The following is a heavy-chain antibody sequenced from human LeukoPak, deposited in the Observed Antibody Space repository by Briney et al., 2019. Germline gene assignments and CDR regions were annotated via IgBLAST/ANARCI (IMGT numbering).Heavy chain of an antibody. J-gene: IGHJ4*02. CDR1: GGSISCYY. CDR3: AISEKYGSGSYDY. CDR2: IYYTGST. D-gene: IGHD3-10*01. Sequence: SETLSLTCTVSGGSISCYYWSWIRQPPGKGLEWIGYIYYTGSTNYNPSLKSRVTISVDTSKNQFSLKLSSVTAADTAVYYCAISEKYGSGSYDYWGQGTLVTVSS. V-gene: IGHV4-59*01.